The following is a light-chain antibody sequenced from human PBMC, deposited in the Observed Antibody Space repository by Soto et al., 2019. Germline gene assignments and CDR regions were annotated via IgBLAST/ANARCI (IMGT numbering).Light chain of an antibody. CDR1: SSNIESKT. V-gene: IGLV1-44*01. CDR3: CSYARPTFYA. CDR2: SNN. J-gene: IGLJ1*01. Sequence: QSVLTQPPSASGTPGQRVTISCSGSSSNIESKTVNWYQHLPGTAPKLLIYSNNQRPSGVPDRFSGSKSDTSASLAISGLQSEDEADYYCCSYARPTFYAFATGTKLTVL.